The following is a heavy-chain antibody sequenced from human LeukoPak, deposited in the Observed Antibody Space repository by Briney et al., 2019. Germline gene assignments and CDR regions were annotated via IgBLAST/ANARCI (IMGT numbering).Heavy chain of an antibody. V-gene: IGHV1-69*04. CDR1: GGTFSSYA. D-gene: IGHD2-2*01. CDR2: IIPILGIA. J-gene: IGHJ6*02. CDR3: AIIGGYCSSTSCYYYYGMDV. Sequence: ASVTVSCKASGGTFSSYAISWVRQAPGQGLEWMGRIIPILGIADYAQKFQGRVTITADKSTSTAYMELSSLRSEDTAVYYCAIIGGYCSSTSCYYYYGMDVWGQGTTVTVSS.